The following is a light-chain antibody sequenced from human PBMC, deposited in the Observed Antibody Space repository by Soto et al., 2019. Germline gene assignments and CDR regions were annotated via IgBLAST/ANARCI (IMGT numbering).Light chain of an antibody. J-gene: IGLJ1*01. CDR1: GNDVGAYNY. V-gene: IGLV2-11*01. Sequence: QSALTQPRSVSGSPGQSGTISFTGTGNDVGAYNYVSWYQQHPGRPPKLMIYDVTKWPSGVPERFSGSKSGNTASLTISGLQAEDEADYFCCSYAGGDIYLVGTGTKLTVL. CDR2: DVT. CDR3: CSYAGGDIYL.